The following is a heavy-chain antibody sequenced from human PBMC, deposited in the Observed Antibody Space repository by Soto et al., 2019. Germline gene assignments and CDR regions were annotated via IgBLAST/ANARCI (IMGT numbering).Heavy chain of an antibody. CDR1: GGSISSGDYY. Sequence: SSETLSLTCTVSGGSISSGDYYWSWIRQPPGKGLEWIGYIYYSGSTYYNPSLKSRVIISVDTSKNQFSLKLSSVTAADTAVYYCARAGDCISTSCYGVHFDYWGQGTLVTVSS. CDR3: ARAGDCISTSCYGVHFDY. D-gene: IGHD2-2*01. J-gene: IGHJ4*02. CDR2: IYYSGST. V-gene: IGHV4-30-4*01.